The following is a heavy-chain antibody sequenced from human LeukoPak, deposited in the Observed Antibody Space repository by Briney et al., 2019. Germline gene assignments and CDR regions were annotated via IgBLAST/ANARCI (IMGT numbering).Heavy chain of an antibody. D-gene: IGHD1-26*01. J-gene: IGHJ6*03. V-gene: IGHV4-59*01. CDR1: GGSISSYY. CDR2: IYYSGST. Sequence: PSETLSLTCTVSGGSISSYYWSWIRQPPGKGLEWIGYIYYSGSTNYNPSLKSRVTISVDTSKNQFSLKLSSVTAADTAVYYCAGDIVGAFNYYYYYMDVWGKGTTVTISS. CDR3: AGDIVGAFNYYYYYMDV.